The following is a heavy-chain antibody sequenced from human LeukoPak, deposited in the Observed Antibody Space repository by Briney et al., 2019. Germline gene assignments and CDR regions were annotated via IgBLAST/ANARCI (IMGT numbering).Heavy chain of an antibody. CDR2: INHSGST. Sequence: SETLSLTCTVSGGSISSYYWSWIRQPPGKGLEWIGEINHSGSTNYNPSLKSRVTISVDTSKNQFSLKLSSVTAADTAVYNCARHRCSGGSCYPMNWFDPWGQGTLVTVSS. CDR1: GGSISSYY. V-gene: IGHV4-34*01. J-gene: IGHJ5*02. D-gene: IGHD2-15*01. CDR3: ARHRCSGGSCYPMNWFDP.